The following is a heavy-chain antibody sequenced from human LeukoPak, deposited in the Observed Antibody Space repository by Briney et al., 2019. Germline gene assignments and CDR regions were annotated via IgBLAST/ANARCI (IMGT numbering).Heavy chain of an antibody. CDR2: INNGDGDT. D-gene: IGHD3-10*01. J-gene: IGHJ4*02. CDR3: ARSGLATCHY. CDR1: GFTFSNYA. V-gene: IGHV3-23*01. Sequence: GGSLRLSCQASGFTFSNYAMSWVRQAPGKGLEWVSSINNGDGDTVFADSVKGRFTISRDDSRSMVYLQMNSLSAEDTAVYYCARSGLATCHYWGQGTLVTVSS.